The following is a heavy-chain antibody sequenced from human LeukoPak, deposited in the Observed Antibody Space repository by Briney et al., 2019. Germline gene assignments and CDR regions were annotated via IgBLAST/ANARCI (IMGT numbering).Heavy chain of an antibody. V-gene: IGHV4-59*11. J-gene: IGHJ3*02. CDR2: VHSRGST. CDR3: ARMQRTLDDAFDI. D-gene: IGHD6-25*01. CDR1: GGSMSGHY. Sequence: PSETLSRTCTVSGGSMSGHYWSWIRLPPGKGLEWIGHVHSRGSTNYNPPLKSRVTISVDTSKNQFSLRLSSVTAADTAVYSCARMQRTLDDAFDIWGPGTMVTVSS.